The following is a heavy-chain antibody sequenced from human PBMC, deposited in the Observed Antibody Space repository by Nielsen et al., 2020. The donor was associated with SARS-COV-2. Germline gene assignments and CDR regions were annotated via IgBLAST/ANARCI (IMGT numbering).Heavy chain of an antibody. CDR1: GFTFSSYS. V-gene: IGHV3-48*01. CDR2: ISRSSRPI. D-gene: IGHD3-22*01. Sequence: GESLKISCAASGFTFSSYSLNWVRQAPGKGLEWISFISRSSRPIYYSDSVKGRFTISRDNSKNTLYLQMNSLRAEDTAVYYCAREEEYYYHSSGYSTQGMDVWGQGTTVTVSS. J-gene: IGHJ6*02. CDR3: AREEEYYYHSSGYSTQGMDV.